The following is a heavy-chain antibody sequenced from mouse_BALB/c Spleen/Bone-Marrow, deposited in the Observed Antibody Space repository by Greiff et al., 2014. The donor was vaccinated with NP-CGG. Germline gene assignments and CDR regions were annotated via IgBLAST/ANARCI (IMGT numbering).Heavy chain of an antibody. V-gene: IGHV1S130*01. D-gene: IGHD2-1*01. Sequence: QVQLKESGSVLVRPGASVKLSCKTSGYTFTSSWIHWAKQRPGQGLEWIGEIHPNSGNTNYNEKFKDKATLTVDTSSRTAYVDLSSLTSEDSAVYYCARAGGNYGDYVMDYWGQGTSVTVSS. CDR2: IHPNSGNT. J-gene: IGHJ4*01. CDR3: ARAGGNYGDYVMDY. CDR1: GYTFTSSW.